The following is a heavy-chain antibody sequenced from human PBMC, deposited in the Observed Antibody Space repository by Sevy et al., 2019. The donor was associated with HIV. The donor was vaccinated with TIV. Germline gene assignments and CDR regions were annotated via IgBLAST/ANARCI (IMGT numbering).Heavy chain of an antibody. CDR3: ARDYVVPTTIDYFYYGMDV. CDR2: ISSSSSYI. Sequence: GGSLRLSCAASGFTFSSYNMNWVRQAPGKGLEWVSSISSSSSYIYYTDSLKGRFTISRDNAKNSLYLQMNSLTAEDTAVYYCARDYVVPTTIDYFYYGMDVWGQGTTVTVPS. J-gene: IGHJ6*02. D-gene: IGHD2-2*01. CDR1: GFTFSSYN. V-gene: IGHV3-21*01.